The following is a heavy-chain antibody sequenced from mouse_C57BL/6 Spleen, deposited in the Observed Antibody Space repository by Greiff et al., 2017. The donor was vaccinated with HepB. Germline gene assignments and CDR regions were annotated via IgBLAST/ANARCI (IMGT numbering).Heavy chain of an antibody. Sequence: EVKLEESGGGLVKPGGSLKLSCAASGFTFSDYGMHWVRQAPEKGLEWVAYISSGSSTIDYADTVKGRCTSSRDNAKNTLFLQMTSLRSEDTAMYYCARVGYSNYVGVDYWGQGTTLTVSS. CDR1: GFTFSDYG. J-gene: IGHJ2*01. CDR2: ISSGSSTI. CDR3: ARVGYSNYVGVDY. V-gene: IGHV5-17*01. D-gene: IGHD2-5*01.